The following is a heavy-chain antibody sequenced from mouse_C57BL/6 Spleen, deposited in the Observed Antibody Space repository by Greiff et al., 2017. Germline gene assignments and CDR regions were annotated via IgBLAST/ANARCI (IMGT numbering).Heavy chain of an antibody. J-gene: IGHJ3*01. Sequence: QVQLQQPGAELVKPGASVKLSCKASGYTFTSYWMQWVKQRPGQGLEWIGEIDPSDSYTNYNLKFKGKATLTVDTSSSTAYMQLSSLTSEDSAVYYCARSYYYGSSPFAYGGQGTLVTVSA. CDR2: IDPSDSYT. CDR1: GYTFTSYW. CDR3: ARSYYYGSSPFAY. V-gene: IGHV1-50*01. D-gene: IGHD1-1*01.